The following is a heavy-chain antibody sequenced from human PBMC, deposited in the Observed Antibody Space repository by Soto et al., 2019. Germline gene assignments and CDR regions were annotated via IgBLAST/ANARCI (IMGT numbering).Heavy chain of an antibody. CDR2: IWHDGTNK. CDR1: GFRFSGYG. D-gene: IGHD3-22*01. V-gene: IGHV3-33*01. J-gene: IGHJ3*02. Sequence: QGQLVESGGGVVQPGRSLRLSCAASGFRFSGYGMHWVRQAPGKGLEWVADIWHDGTNKYYADSVKGRFTISRDNFKNMLFLQMDSLTTEDTAVYYCARDLAYYDTTGYYYGGLFDKWGQGTLVTVSS. CDR3: ARDLAYYDTTGYYYGGLFDK.